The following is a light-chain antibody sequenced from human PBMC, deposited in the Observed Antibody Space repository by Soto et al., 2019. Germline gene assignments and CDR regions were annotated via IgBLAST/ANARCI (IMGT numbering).Light chain of an antibody. Sequence: ADDLCFTKSDSASLSYVVIQYTNGRYVAWYQQRPGLAPRLLVYGASKRATGIPDRFRGSGSGSEFTLTISGLEPEDFAVYFCQHFGSSPPVTFGQGTRLE. CDR2: GAS. CDR3: QHFGSSPPVT. V-gene: IGKV3-20*01. J-gene: IGKJ5*01. CDR1: QYTNGRY.